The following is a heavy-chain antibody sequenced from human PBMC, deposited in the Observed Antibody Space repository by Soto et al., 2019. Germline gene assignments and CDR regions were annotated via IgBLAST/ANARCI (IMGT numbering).Heavy chain of an antibody. V-gene: IGHV4-59*01. CDR2: IYYSGST. Sequence: QVQLQESGPGLVKPSETLSLTCTVSGGSISSYYWSWIRQPPGKGLEWIGYIYYSGSTDYNPSLKSRVTISIDTSKNQVSLELSSVTAADTDVYYCARLNSSGWGRLGAFDIWGQGTMVTVSS. D-gene: IGHD6-19*01. CDR3: ARLNSSGWGRLGAFDI. J-gene: IGHJ3*02. CDR1: GGSISSYY.